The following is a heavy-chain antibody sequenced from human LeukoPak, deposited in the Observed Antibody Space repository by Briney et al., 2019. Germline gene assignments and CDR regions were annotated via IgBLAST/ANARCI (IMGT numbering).Heavy chain of an antibody. V-gene: IGHV3-53*01. Sequence: GGSLRLSCAASGFTVSSNYMSWVRQAPGKGLEWVSVTYSGGSTYYADSVKGRFTISRDNSKNTLYLQMNSLRAEDTAVYYCARALGNVPVATDYYYYYGMDVWGQGTTVTVSS. D-gene: IGHD2-2*01. J-gene: IGHJ6*02. CDR3: ARALGNVPVATDYYYYYGMDV. CDR2: TYSGGST. CDR1: GFTVSSNY.